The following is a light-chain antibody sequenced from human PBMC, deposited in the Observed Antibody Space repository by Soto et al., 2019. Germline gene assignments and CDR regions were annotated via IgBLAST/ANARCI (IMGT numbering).Light chain of an antibody. CDR2: GAS. V-gene: IGKV3-20*01. CDR1: QRINNKY. CDR3: QQYGSSGT. J-gene: IGKJ1*01. Sequence: EVVLTQSPGTLSLSPGERATLSCRASQRINNKYLAWYQQKHGQAPRLLIYGASNRATGIPDRFSGSGSGTDFTLTISRLEPEDFAVYYCQQYGSSGTFGQGTKVDIK.